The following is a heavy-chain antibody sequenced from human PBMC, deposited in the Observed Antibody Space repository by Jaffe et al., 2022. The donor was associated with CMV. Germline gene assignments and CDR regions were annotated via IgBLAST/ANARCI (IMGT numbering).Heavy chain of an antibody. CDR2: IYYSGST. Sequence: QVQLQESGPGLVKPSETLSLTCTVSGGSISSYYWSWIRQPPGKGLEWIGYIYYSGSTNYNPSLKSRVTISVDTSKNQFSLKLSSVTAADTAVYYCARSWYYDSSGYLYYFDYWGQGTLVTVSS. CDR3: ARSWYYDSSGYLYYFDY. D-gene: IGHD3-22*01. J-gene: IGHJ4*02. V-gene: IGHV4-59*08. CDR1: GGSISSYY.